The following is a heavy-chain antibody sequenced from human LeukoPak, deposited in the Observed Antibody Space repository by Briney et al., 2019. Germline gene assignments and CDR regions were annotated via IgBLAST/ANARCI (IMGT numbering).Heavy chain of an antibody. D-gene: IGHD2-2*01. CDR2: IKQDGSEK. CDR1: GFTFSSYW. CDR3: ARTVIVVVPAAYFDY. J-gene: IGHJ4*02. V-gene: IGHV3-7*03. Sequence: PGGSLRLSCAASGFTFSSYWMSWVRQAPGKGLEWVANIKQDGSEKYYVDSVKGRFTISRDNAKNSLYLQMNSLRAEDTAVYYCARTVIVVVPAAYFDYWGQGTLVTVS.